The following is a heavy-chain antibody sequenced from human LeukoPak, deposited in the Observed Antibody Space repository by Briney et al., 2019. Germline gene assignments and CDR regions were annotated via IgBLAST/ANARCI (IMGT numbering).Heavy chain of an antibody. V-gene: IGHV1-2*02. CDR2: INPKSGGT. Sequence: GASVKVSCKASGYTFTGYYMHWVRQAPGQGREWMGWINPKSGGTNYAQNFQGRVTMTRDTSISTAYMELSRLRSDDTAVYYCARWSCSSTSCYYDYWGQGTLVTVSS. CDR3: ARWSCSSTSCYYDY. J-gene: IGHJ4*02. CDR1: GYTFTGYY. D-gene: IGHD2-2*01.